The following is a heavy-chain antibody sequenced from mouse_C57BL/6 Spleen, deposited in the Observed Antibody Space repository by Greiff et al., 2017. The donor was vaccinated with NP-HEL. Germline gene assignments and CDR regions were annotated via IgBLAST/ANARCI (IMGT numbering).Heavy chain of an antibody. V-gene: IGHV1-59*01. CDR2: IDPSDSYT. CDR1: GYTFTSYW. Sequence: QVQLQQPGAELVRPGTSVKLSCKASGYTFTSYWMHWVKQRPGQGLEWIGVIDPSDSYTNYIQKFKGKATLTVDTSSSTAYMQLSSLTSEDSAVYYCALGRRGFAYWGQGTLVTVSA. D-gene: IGHD4-1*01. J-gene: IGHJ3*01. CDR3: ALGRRGFAY.